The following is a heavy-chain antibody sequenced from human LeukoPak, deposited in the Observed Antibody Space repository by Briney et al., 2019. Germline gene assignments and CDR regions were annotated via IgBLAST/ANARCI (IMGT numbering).Heavy chain of an antibody. CDR2: IYSGGST. V-gene: IGHV3-66*01. J-gene: IGHJ4*02. Sequence: GGSLRLSCAASGFTVSSSYMSWVRQAPGKGLEWVSVIYSGGSTYYADSVKGRFTLSRDNAKNSLYLQMNSLRDEDTAVYYCARGPISGWSADYWGQGTLVTVSS. D-gene: IGHD6-19*01. CDR1: GFTVSSSY. CDR3: ARGPISGWSADY.